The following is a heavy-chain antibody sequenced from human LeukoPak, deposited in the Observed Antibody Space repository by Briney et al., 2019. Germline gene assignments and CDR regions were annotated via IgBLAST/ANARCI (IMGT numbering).Heavy chain of an antibody. D-gene: IGHD4-17*01. CDR2: IYPGDSDT. V-gene: IGHV5-51*01. CDR1: GYSFTSYW. CDR3: ARQLGTVTTQNWFDP. Sequence: GESLKISCKGSGYSFTSYWIGWVRRMPGKGLEWMGIIYPGDSDTRYSPSFQGQVTISADKSISTAYLQWSSLKASDTAMYYCARQLGTVTTQNWFDPWGQGTLVTVSS. J-gene: IGHJ5*02.